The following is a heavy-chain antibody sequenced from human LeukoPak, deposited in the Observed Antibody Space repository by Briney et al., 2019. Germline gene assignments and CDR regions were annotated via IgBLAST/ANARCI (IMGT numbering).Heavy chain of an antibody. Sequence: PSETLSLTCAVYGGSFSGYYWSWIRQPPGKGLEWIGEINRSGSTNYNPSLKSRVTISVDTSKNQFSLKPSSVTAADTAVYYCARRQQWLPVGIWGQGTMVTVSS. CDR1: GGSFSGYY. CDR2: INRSGST. J-gene: IGHJ3*02. V-gene: IGHV4-34*01. D-gene: IGHD6-19*01. CDR3: ARRQQWLPVGI.